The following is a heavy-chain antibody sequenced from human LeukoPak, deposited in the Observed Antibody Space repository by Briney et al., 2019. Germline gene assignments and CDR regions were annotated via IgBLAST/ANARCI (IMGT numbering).Heavy chain of an antibody. V-gene: IGHV3-30-3*01. CDR3: ARDEAIVATIGGVFDY. Sequence: GGSLRLSCAASGFTFSSYAMHWVRQAPGKGLEWVEVISYDGSNKYYADSVKGRFTISRDNSKNTLYLQMNSLRAEDTAVYYCARDEAIVATIGGVFDYWGQGTLVTVSS. CDR1: GFTFSSYA. D-gene: IGHD5-12*01. CDR2: ISYDGSNK. J-gene: IGHJ4*02.